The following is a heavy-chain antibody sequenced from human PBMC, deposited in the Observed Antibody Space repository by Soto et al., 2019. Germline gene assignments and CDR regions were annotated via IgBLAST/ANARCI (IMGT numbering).Heavy chain of an antibody. CDR3: AIDLTPLRRIPAPFDP. CDR1: GFTFSSYG. V-gene: IGHV3-33*01. CDR2: IWYDGSNK. D-gene: IGHD6-13*01. Sequence: GGSLRLSCAASGFTFSSYGMHWVRQAPGKGLEWVAVIWYDGSNKYYADSVKGRFTISRDNSKNTLYLQMNSLRAEDTAVYYCAIDLTPLRRIPAPFDPPGPAPFLTLSS. J-gene: IGHJ5*02.